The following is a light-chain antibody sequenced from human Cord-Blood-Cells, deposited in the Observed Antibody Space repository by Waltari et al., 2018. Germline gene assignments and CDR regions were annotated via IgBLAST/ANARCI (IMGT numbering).Light chain of an antibody. J-gene: IGLJ3*02. CDR1: SSDVGGYNY. CDR2: DVS. CDR3: SSYTSSSTLV. Sequence: QSALTQPASVSGSPGQSITISCTVTSSDVGGYNYVSWYQQHPGKAPKPMIYDVSKRPSGVSNRFSGSKSGNTASLTISGLQAEDEADYYCSSYTSSSTLVFGGGTKLTVL. V-gene: IGLV2-14*01.